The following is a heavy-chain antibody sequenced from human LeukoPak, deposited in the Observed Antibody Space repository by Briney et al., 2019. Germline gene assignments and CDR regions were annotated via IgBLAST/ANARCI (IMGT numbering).Heavy chain of an antibody. D-gene: IGHD3-10*01. Sequence: PSETLSLTCTVSGGSISSYYWSWIRQPPGKGLEWIGYIYYSGSTNYTPSLKSRVTISVHTSKNQFSLKLSSVTAADTAVYYCARDRRGDGLFDYWGQGTLVTVSS. V-gene: IGHV4-59*01. CDR3: ARDRRGDGLFDY. CDR2: IYYSGST. CDR1: GGSISSYY. J-gene: IGHJ4*02.